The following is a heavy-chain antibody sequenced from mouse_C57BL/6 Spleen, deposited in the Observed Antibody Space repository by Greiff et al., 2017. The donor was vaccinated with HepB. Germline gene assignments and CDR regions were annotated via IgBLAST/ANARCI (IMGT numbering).Heavy chain of an antibody. CDR3: TRSDGYDGKGYAMDY. D-gene: IGHD2-2*01. CDR1: GYTFTDYE. V-gene: IGHV1-15*01. CDR2: IDPETGGT. Sequence: VKLQESGAELVRPGASVTLSCKASGYTFTDYEMHWVKQTPVHGLEWIGAIDPETGGTAYNQKFKGKAILTADKSSSTAYMELRSLTSEDSAVYYCTRSDGYDGKGYAMDYWGQGTSVTVSS. J-gene: IGHJ4*01.